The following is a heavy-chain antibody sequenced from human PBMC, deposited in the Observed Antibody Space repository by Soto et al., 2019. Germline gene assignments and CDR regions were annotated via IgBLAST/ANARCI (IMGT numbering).Heavy chain of an antibody. CDR1: GYTFTGYY. Sequence: GALVKVSCKASGYTFTGYYMHWVRQAPGQGLEWMGWINPNSGGTNYAQKFQGWVTMTRDTSISTAYMELSRLRSDDTAVYYCARSEWLLPSDYWGQGTLVPVSS. J-gene: IGHJ4*02. CDR2: INPNSGGT. V-gene: IGHV1-2*04. D-gene: IGHD3-22*01. CDR3: ARSEWLLPSDY.